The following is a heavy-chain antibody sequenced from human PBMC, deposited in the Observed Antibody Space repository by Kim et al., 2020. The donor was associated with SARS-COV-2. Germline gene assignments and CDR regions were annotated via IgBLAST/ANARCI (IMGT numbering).Heavy chain of an antibody. CDR1: GYTFTSYG. J-gene: IGHJ4*02. CDR2: ISAYNGNT. Sequence: ASVKVSCKASGYTFTSYGISWVRQAPGQGLEWMGWISAYNGNTNYAQKLQGRVTMTTDTSTSTAYMELRSLRSDDTAVYYCARDRGFIRAAAGIDYWGQGTLVTVSS. D-gene: IGHD6-13*01. CDR3: ARDRGFIRAAAGIDY. V-gene: IGHV1-18*04.